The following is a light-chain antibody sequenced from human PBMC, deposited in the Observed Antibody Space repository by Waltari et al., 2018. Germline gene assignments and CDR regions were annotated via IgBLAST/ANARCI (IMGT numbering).Light chain of an antibody. CDR1: QGISSY. V-gene: IGKV1-39*01. Sequence: DIQLTQSPSSLSASVGDRVTITCRVSQGISSYLNWYRQKPGKVHKLLIYSASNLQSGVPSRFSGSGSGTDFTLTITGLQPEDVGIYYCQQTSRTPLTFGGGTKVELK. CDR2: SAS. J-gene: IGKJ4*01. CDR3: QQTSRTPLT.